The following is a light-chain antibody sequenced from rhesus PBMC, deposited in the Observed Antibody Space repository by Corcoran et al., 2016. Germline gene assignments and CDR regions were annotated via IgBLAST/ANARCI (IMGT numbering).Light chain of an antibody. Sequence: QAVVTQEPSLTVSPGGTVTLTCDSSTGAVTRDNYPHWFQQKPGQAPRGLIYNANTKHSWTPARFSGSLAGGKAALTLTCAQPEDAAEYYCLRYYSGAQLDVFGRGTKLTVL. CDR2: NAN. CDR1: TGAVTRDNY. CDR3: LRYYSGAQLDV. J-gene: IGLJ6*01. V-gene: IGLV7-76*01.